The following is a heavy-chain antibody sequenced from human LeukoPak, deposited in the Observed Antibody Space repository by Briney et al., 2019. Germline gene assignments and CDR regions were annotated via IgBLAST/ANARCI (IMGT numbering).Heavy chain of an antibody. V-gene: IGHV3-53*01. Sequence: GGSLRLFCAASGFTVITNDMTWVRQAPGKGLEWVLVLYSDGNTKYTDSVQGRFTISREKYKNTLYLEMNSLSPDATSVYYCARGVEPLAANTLAYWGQGTLVTVSS. CDR1: GFTVITND. CDR3: ARGVEPLAANTLAY. CDR2: LYSDGNT. D-gene: IGHD1-14*01. J-gene: IGHJ4*02.